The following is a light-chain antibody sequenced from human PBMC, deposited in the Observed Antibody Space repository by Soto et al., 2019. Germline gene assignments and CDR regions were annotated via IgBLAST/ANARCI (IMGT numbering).Light chain of an antibody. Sequence: QSVLTQPASVSGSPGQSITISCTGTSSDVGGYNYVSWYQHHAGKAPRLMIYASSNRPSGVSHRFSGSRSGNTASLTISGLQAEDEADYYCSSKRDSSTLFVFGTGTKLTVL. CDR2: ASS. CDR3: SSKRDSSTLFV. V-gene: IGLV2-14*01. CDR1: SSDVGGYNY. J-gene: IGLJ1*01.